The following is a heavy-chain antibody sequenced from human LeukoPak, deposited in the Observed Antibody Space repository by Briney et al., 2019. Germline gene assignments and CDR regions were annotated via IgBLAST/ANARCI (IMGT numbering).Heavy chain of an antibody. CDR1: GYTFTSYY. D-gene: IGHD6-19*01. CDR2: INPSGGST. Sequence: ASVKASCKAPGYTFTSYYMHWVRQAPGQGLEWMGIINPSGGSTSYAQKFQGRVTMTRDTSTSTVYMELSSLRSEDTAVYYCARDVPYSSGWSYYYYYGMDVWGQGTTVTVSS. J-gene: IGHJ6*02. V-gene: IGHV1-46*01. CDR3: ARDVPYSSGWSYYYYYGMDV.